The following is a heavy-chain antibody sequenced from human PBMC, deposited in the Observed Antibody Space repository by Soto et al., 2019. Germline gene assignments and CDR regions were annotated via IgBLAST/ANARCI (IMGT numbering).Heavy chain of an antibody. CDR3: ARGGQGIAAAGIINWFDP. CDR1: GYTFTSYD. Sequence: ASVKVSCKASGYTFTSYDINWVRQATGQGLEWMGWMNPNSGNTGYAQKFQGRVTMTRNTPISTAYMELSSLRSEDTAVYYCARGGQGIAAAGIINWFDPWGQGTLVTVSS. J-gene: IGHJ5*02. CDR2: MNPNSGNT. V-gene: IGHV1-8*01. D-gene: IGHD6-13*01.